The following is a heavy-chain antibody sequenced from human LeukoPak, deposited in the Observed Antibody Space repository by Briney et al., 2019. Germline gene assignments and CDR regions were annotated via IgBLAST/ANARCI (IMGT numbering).Heavy chain of an antibody. CDR1: GFTFSSYS. V-gene: IGHV3-21*04. CDR2: ISSSSSYI. CDR3: VRDSYSGSDTAPDY. D-gene: IGHD5-12*01. J-gene: IGHJ4*02. Sequence: GGSLRLSCAASGFTFSSYSMNWVRQAPGKGLEWVSSISSSSSYIYYADSVKGRFTISRDNAKNSLYLQMNSLRAGDTAMYYCVRDSYSGSDTAPDYWGQGTLVTISS.